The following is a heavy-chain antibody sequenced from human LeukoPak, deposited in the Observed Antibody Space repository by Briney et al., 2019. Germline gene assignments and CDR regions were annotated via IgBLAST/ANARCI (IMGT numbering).Heavy chain of an antibody. CDR3: ARDLTTSGY. V-gene: IGHV3-21*01. CDR1: XXXXXXXX. J-gene: IGHJ4*02. CDR2: ISTSSGYI. Sequence: GGSLRLSCAXSXXXXXXXXXXWXXQXXXXXXEWVSSISTSSGYIYYADSVKGRFTISRDNAKDSLYLQMNSLRAEDTAVYYCARDLTTSGYWGQGTLVTVSS. D-gene: IGHD1-26*01.